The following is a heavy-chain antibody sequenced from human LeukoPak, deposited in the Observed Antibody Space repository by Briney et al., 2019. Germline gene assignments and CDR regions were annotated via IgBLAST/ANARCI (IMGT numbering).Heavy chain of an antibody. V-gene: IGHV3-48*04. D-gene: IGHD3-22*01. CDR2: ISSSSSTI. Sequence: GGSLRLSCAASGFTFSSYSMNWVRQAPGKGLEWVSYISSSSSTIYYADSVKGRFTISRDNAKNSLYLQMNSLRAEDTAVYYCARGERGYYDSSGYYFDYWGQGTLVTVSS. CDR1: GFTFSSYS. J-gene: IGHJ4*02. CDR3: ARGERGYYDSSGYYFDY.